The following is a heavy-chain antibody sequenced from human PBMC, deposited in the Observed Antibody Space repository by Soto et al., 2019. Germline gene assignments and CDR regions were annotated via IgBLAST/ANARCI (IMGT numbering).Heavy chain of an antibody. CDR1: GFTFSSYA. V-gene: IGHV3-23*01. Sequence: EVQLLESGGGLVQPGGSLRLSCAASGFTFSSYAMSWVRQAPGKGLEWVPAISGSGGSTYYADSVKGRFTISRDNSKNTLYLQMNSLRAEDTAVYYCAKRGGSSRYYYYYMDVWGKGTTVTVSS. D-gene: IGHD2-2*01. CDR2: ISGSGGST. J-gene: IGHJ6*03. CDR3: AKRGGSSRYYYYYMDV.